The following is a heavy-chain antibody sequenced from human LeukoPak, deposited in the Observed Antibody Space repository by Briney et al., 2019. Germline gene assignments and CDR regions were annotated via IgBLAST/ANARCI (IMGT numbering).Heavy chain of an antibody. Sequence: GGSLRLSCAASGFTFSNAWMSWVRQAPGKGLEWVGRIKSKTDGGTTDYAAPVKGRFTISRDDSKNTLYLQMDSLKTEDTAVYYCTTSEQWLVQDYWGQGTLVTVSS. V-gene: IGHV3-15*01. J-gene: IGHJ4*02. CDR1: GFTFSNAW. CDR2: IKSKTDGGTT. CDR3: TTSEQWLVQDY. D-gene: IGHD6-19*01.